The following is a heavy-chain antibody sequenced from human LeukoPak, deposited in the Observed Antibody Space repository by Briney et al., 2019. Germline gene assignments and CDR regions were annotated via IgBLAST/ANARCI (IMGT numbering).Heavy chain of an antibody. CDR1: GFTFSRHS. J-gene: IGHJ4*02. D-gene: IGHD3-3*01. CDR3: ARDRAWNYFDY. Sequence: GGSLRLSCAPSGFTFSRHSMHWVRQAPGKGLEWVAIISNDGSRKYYAHSVEGRFTISRDNSKNTLYLQMDSLRAEDTAVYYCARDRAWNYFDYWGQGPLVTVSS. CDR2: ISNDGSRK. V-gene: IGHV3-30*03.